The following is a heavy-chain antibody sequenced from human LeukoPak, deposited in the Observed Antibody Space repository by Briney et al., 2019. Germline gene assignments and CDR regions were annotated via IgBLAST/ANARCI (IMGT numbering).Heavy chain of an antibody. CDR2: INHSGST. Sequence: SETLSLTCAVYGGSFSGYYWSWIRQPPGKGLEWIGEINHSGSTNYNPSLKSRVTISVDTSKNQFSLKLSSVTAAGTAVYYCARDLYYDFWSGYYRYNWFDPWGQGTLVTVSS. D-gene: IGHD3-3*01. CDR3: ARDLYYDFWSGYYRYNWFDP. V-gene: IGHV4-34*01. CDR1: GGSFSGYY. J-gene: IGHJ5*02.